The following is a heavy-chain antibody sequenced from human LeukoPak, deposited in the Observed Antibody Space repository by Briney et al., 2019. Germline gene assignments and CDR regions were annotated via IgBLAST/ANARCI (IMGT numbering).Heavy chain of an antibody. CDR1: GYTFTGYY. Sequence: ASVKVSCKASGYTFTGYYLHWVRQAPGQGLEWMGWISPNSGGTNSAQKFQGRVTLTRDMSISTVYMELRSLTSDDTAIFYCARGRSGSYYEAFYFDYWGQGTLVTASS. CDR2: ISPNSGGT. V-gene: IGHV1-2*02. CDR3: ARGRSGSYYEAFYFDY. D-gene: IGHD3-10*01. J-gene: IGHJ4*02.